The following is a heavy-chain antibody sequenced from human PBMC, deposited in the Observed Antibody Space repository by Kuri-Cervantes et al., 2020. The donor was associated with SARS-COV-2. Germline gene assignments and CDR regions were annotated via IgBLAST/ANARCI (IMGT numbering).Heavy chain of an antibody. CDR3: ARDEGMGIVVRETAGPRFYYYGMDV. D-gene: IGHD2-2*03. CDR1: GFTVSSNY. CDR2: IYSDGST. Sequence: GESLKISCAASGFTVSSNYMTWVRQAPGKGPEWVSIIYSDGSTFYADSVKGRFTISRDNSKNMLHLQMNSLRAEDTAVYYCARDEGMGIVVRETAGPRFYYYGMDVWGQGTTVTVSS. J-gene: IGHJ6*02. V-gene: IGHV3-66*01.